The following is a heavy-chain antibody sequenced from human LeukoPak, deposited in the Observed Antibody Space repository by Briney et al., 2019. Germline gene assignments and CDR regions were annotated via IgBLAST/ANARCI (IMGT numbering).Heavy chain of an antibody. V-gene: IGHV3-7*01. J-gene: IGHJ5*02. CDR2: IKEDGSEK. D-gene: IGHD4-17*01. Sequence: QPGGSLRLSCAAPGFTFSSYWMSWVRQAPGKGLGWVANIKEDGSEKYYVDSVKGRFTISRDNAKKSLYLQMNNLRAEDTAVYYCARDPYGDNWFDPWGQGTLVTVSS. CDR3: ARDPYGDNWFDP. CDR1: GFTFSSYW.